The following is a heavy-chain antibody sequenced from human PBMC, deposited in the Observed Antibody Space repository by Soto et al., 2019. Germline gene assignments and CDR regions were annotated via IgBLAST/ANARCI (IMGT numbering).Heavy chain of an antibody. Sequence: PGGSLRLSCAASGFTFSSYAMSWVRQAPGKGLEWVSAISGSGGSTYYADSVKGRFTISRDNSKNTLYLQMNSLRAEDTAVYYCAKVNPPDQQLVYYYYYGMDVWGQGTTVTVSS. J-gene: IGHJ6*02. D-gene: IGHD6-13*01. CDR1: GFTFSSYA. CDR2: ISGSGGST. V-gene: IGHV3-23*01. CDR3: AKVNPPDQQLVYYYYYGMDV.